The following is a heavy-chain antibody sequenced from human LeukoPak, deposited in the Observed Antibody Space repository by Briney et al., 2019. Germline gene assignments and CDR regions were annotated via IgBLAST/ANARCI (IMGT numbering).Heavy chain of an antibody. J-gene: IGHJ4*02. CDR2: ISSSSSYI. D-gene: IGHD2-15*01. CDR3: ARDRCSGGSCYSGFDY. Sequence: GESLKISCAASGFTFSSYSMNWVRQAPGKGLEWVSSISSSSSYIYYADSVKGRFTISRDNAKNSLYLQMNSLRAEDTAVYYCARDRCSGGSCYSGFDYWGQGTLVTVSS. CDR1: GFTFSSYS. V-gene: IGHV3-21*01.